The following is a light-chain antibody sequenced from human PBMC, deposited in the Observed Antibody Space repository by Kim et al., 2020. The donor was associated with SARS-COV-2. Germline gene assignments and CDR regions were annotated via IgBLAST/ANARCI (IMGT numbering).Light chain of an antibody. V-gene: IGKV3-11*01. Sequence: LSPGESATLSCRASQSVDIYLAWYQQKPGQAPRLVIYDASKRVTGIPARFSGSGSGTDFTLTISSLEPEDSAVYYCQQRKNWPPLTFGGGTKLEI. CDR2: DAS. CDR3: QQRKNWPPLT. CDR1: QSVDIY. J-gene: IGKJ4*01.